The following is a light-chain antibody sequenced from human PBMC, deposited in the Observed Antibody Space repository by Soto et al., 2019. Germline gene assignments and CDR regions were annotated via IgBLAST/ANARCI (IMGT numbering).Light chain of an antibody. CDR1: QSVSSN. V-gene: IGKV3-15*01. Sequence: EIVINQSPATLSVSPEERATLSCRASQSVSSNLAWYQQKPGQAPRLLIYGASTRATGIPARFSGSGSGTDFTLTISSLQSEDFAVYYCQQYNNWPPTFGQGTRLEIK. J-gene: IGKJ5*01. CDR3: QQYNNWPPT. CDR2: GAS.